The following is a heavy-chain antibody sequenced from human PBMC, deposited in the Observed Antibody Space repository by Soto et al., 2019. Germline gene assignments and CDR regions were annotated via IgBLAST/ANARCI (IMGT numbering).Heavy chain of an antibody. Sequence: QVQLVQSGAEVKKPGSSVKVSCKASGGTFSSYAIIWVRQAPGQGLEWMGGIIPIFGTANYAQKFQGRVTITADETTSTAYMELSSMRSEDTAVYYCATDGEGTYYDILTGYYKSYYGMDVWGQGTTVTVSS. D-gene: IGHD3-9*01. J-gene: IGHJ6*02. CDR1: GGTFSSYA. V-gene: IGHV1-69*01. CDR3: ATDGEGTYYDILTGYYKSYYGMDV. CDR2: IIPIFGTA.